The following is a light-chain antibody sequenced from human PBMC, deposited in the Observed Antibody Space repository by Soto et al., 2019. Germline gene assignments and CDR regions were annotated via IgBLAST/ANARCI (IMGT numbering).Light chain of an antibody. J-gene: IGLJ1*01. CDR3: CSYAGSYSYV. V-gene: IGLV2-11*01. CDR2: DVI. Sequence: QSVLTQPRSVSGSPGQSVSISCTGARSDVGGYDSVSWYQQHPDKAPKVIIYDVIKRPSGVPDRFSGSKSGNTASLTISGLQSDDEADYYCCSYAGSYSYVFGPGTKVTVL. CDR1: RSDVGGYDS.